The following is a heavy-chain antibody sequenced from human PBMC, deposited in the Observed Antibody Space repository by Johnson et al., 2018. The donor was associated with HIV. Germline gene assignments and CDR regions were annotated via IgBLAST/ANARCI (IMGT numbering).Heavy chain of an antibody. J-gene: IGHJ3*02. D-gene: IGHD2-8*02. Sequence: EVQLVESGGVVVQPGGSLRLSCAASGFTFDDYAMHWVRQAPGKGLEWVSLISWDGGSTYYADSVKGRFTISRDNSKNSLYLQMNSLRAEDTALYYCAKDMRGLVSTGGVVWAFDIWGQGTMVTVSS. CDR1: GFTFDDYA. CDR2: ISWDGGST. V-gene: IGHV3-43D*03. CDR3: AKDMRGLVSTGGVVWAFDI.